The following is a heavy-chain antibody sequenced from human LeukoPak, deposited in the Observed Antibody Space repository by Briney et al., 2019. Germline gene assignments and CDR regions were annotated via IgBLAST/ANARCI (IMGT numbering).Heavy chain of an antibody. CDR1: GFTFSSYG. CDR3: ARDRWRSGGSGGGDY. V-gene: IGHV3-23*01. D-gene: IGHD2-15*01. CDR2: IGGSGGST. Sequence: GGSLRLSCAASGFTFSSYGMTWVRQAPGKGLEWVSTIGGSGGSTYYADSVKGRFTISRDNSKNTLSLQMNSLRAEDTAVYYCARDRWRSGGSGGGDYWGQGTLVTVSS. J-gene: IGHJ4*02.